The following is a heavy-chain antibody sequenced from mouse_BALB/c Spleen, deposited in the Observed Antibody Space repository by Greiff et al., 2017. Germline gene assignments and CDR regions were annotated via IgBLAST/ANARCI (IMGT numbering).Heavy chain of an antibody. V-gene: IGHV1-9*01. J-gene: IGHJ4*01. CDR2: ILPGSGST. CDR3: ARRPYGNYRYAMDY. D-gene: IGHD2-1*01. Sequence: QVQLKQSGAELMKPGASVKISCKATGYTFSSYWIEWVKQRPGHGLEWIGEILPGSGSTNYNEKFKGKATFTADTSSNTAYMQLSSLTSEDSAVYYCARRPYGNYRYAMDYWGQGTSVTVSS. CDR1: GYTFSSYW.